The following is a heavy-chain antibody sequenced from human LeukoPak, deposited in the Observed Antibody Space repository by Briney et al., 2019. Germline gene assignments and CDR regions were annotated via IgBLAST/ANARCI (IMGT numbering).Heavy chain of an antibody. Sequence: PGGSLRLSCAASGLTFSTYAMSWVRPAAGKGLEWVSGISGSGGSTYYADSVKGRFTISRDNSKNTLYPQMTSLRAEDSAVYYCAKDAVSGYNYGYSYFDYWGQGTLVTVSS. CDR1: GLTFSTYA. CDR2: ISGSGGST. V-gene: IGHV3-23*01. D-gene: IGHD5-18*01. J-gene: IGHJ4*02. CDR3: AKDAVSGYNYGYSYFDY.